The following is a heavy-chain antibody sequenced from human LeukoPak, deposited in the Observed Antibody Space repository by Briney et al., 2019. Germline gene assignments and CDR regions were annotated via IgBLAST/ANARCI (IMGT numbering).Heavy chain of an antibody. CDR2: IYTSGST. Sequence: SETLSLTCTVSAVSISSYYWTWIRQSAGKGLEWIGRIYTSGSTYYNPSLKSRVSMSVDTSKNQFSLKLSSVTAADTAVYYCARGRYSYGPQSYDYMDVWGKGTTVTISS. V-gene: IGHV4-4*07. CDR3: ARGRYSYGPQSYDYMDV. J-gene: IGHJ6*03. D-gene: IGHD5-18*01. CDR1: AVSISSYY.